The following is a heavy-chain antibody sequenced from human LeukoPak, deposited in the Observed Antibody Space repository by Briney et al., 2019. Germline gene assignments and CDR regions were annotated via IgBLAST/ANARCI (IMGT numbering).Heavy chain of an antibody. CDR2: ISWKSDII. CDR3: AKEVLSGHYYGSELGSYPMDV. CDR1: GFNFDDYT. J-gene: IGHJ6*02. D-gene: IGHD3-10*01. V-gene: IGHV3-9*01. Sequence: PGRSLRLSCAASGFNFDDYTMHWVRQAPGTGLEWVSFISWKSDIIGYADSVRGRFTISRDNAKNSLYLQMNSLRPDDTALYYCAKEVLSGHYYGSELGSYPMDVWGQGTTVTVSS.